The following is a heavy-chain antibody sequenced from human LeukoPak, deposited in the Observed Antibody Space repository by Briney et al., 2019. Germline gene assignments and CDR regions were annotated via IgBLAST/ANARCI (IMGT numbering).Heavy chain of an antibody. V-gene: IGHV3-48*04. CDR1: GFTFSSYS. Sequence: GGSLRLSCAASGFTFSSYSMNWVRQAPGKGLEWVSYISSSSSTIYYADSVKGRFTISRDNARNSLYLQMDSLRAEDTAVYYCARPDYDYWTGSLRGHYLDVWGKGTTVTVSS. CDR2: ISSSSSTI. J-gene: IGHJ6*03. D-gene: IGHD3-3*01. CDR3: ARPDYDYWTGSLRGHYLDV.